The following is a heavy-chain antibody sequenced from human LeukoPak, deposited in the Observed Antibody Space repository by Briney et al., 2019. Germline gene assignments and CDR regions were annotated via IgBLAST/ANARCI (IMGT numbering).Heavy chain of an antibody. CDR1: GFTFSSYG. CDR2: IWYDGSNK. Sequence: PGGSLRLSCAASGFTFSSYGMHWVRQAPGKGLEWAAVIWYDGSNKYYADSVKGRFTISRDNSKNTLYLQMNSLRAEDTAVYYCAREHDFWSGYWEFDYWGQGTLVTVSS. CDR3: AREHDFWSGYWEFDY. V-gene: IGHV3-33*01. D-gene: IGHD3-3*01. J-gene: IGHJ4*02.